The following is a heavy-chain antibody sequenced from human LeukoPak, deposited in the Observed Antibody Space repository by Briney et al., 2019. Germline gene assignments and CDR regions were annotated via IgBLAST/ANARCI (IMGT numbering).Heavy chain of an antibody. Sequence: PGGSLRLSCAASEFTLSTYSMNWVRQAPGEGLEWVANIKEDGSETYYVDSLRGRFTISRDNIKNTLYRQINSLRAEDTAVYYCGRDSFETDIDYWGQGTLVTVSS. V-gene: IGHV3-7*01. CDR1: EFTLSTYS. J-gene: IGHJ4*02. D-gene: IGHD1-14*01. CDR2: IKEDGSET. CDR3: GRDSFETDIDY.